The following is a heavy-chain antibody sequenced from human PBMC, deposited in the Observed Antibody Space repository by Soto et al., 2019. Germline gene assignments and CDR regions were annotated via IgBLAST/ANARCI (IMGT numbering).Heavy chain of an antibody. CDR3: ARLIAASATGGEDDS. D-gene: IGHD6-13*01. Sequence: EVQLVESGGGLVQPGGPLRLSCAASGFTFSSSEMNWVRQAPGKGLEWISYISNSGITIYYADSVKGRFTISRDNAKNSLYLQMNSLSAEDTAVYYCARLIAASATGGEDDSWGQGTLVTVSS. CDR1: GFTFSSSE. J-gene: IGHJ4*02. V-gene: IGHV3-48*03. CDR2: ISNSGITI.